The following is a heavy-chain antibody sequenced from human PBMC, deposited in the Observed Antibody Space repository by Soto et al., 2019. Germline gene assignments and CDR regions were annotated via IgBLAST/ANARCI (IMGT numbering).Heavy chain of an antibody. CDR3: ASESYGGEFDY. CDR1: GYTFTTYA. Sequence: QVQLVQSGAEEKKPGASVKVSCKASGYTFTTYAMHWVRQAPGQGLEWMGWINAGNGNTKYSQKFQGRVTITRDTSASTAYMELSTLRSEDTAVYYCASESYGGEFDYWGQGTLVTVSS. V-gene: IGHV1-3*05. J-gene: IGHJ4*02. CDR2: INAGNGNT. D-gene: IGHD4-17*01.